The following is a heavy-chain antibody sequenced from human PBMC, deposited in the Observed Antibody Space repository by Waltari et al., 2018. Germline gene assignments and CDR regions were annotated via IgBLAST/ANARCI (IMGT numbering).Heavy chain of an antibody. D-gene: IGHD1-1*01. V-gene: IGHV3-7*01. Sequence: EVRLVESGGGLVQPGGSLRLSCAASGFTFNAYWLTWVRQAPGQGLEWLATINQDGSERYYVDSLKGRFTISRDNAKSSLSLQLNSLRAEDTAVYYCARDFNFDRRGADFWGQGTLVAVSS. CDR3: ARDFNFDRRGADF. J-gene: IGHJ4*02. CDR2: INQDGSER. CDR1: GFTFNAYW.